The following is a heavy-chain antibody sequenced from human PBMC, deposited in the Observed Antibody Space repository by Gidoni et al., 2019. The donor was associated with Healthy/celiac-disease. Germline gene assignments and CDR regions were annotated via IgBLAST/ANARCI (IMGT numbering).Heavy chain of an antibody. Sequence: HVQLVQTGAVVKKPGASVKVSCKASGYTFSGYYMHWLRQAPGQGLEWMGWINPNSGGTNYAQKFQGRVTMTRDTSISTAYMELSRLRSDDTAVYYCATSRVARGAFDIWGQGTMVTVSS. V-gene: IGHV1-2*02. J-gene: IGHJ3*02. CDR3: ATSRVARGAFDI. CDR1: GYTFSGYY. CDR2: INPNSGGT. D-gene: IGHD3-3*01.